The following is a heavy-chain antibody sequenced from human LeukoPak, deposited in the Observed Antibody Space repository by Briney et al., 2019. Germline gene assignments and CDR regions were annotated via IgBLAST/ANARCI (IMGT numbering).Heavy chain of an antibody. CDR1: GYSFASSW. Sequence: GESLKISCKASGYSFASSWIGWGRQIPGKGLEGMGTIYPGDSDVKYCPSFQGQVTITADKSTATAYLLSRSLKASDTALYYCARRTNFDSFLSDRPNDAFDIWGQGTTVTV. CDR2: IYPGDSDV. D-gene: IGHD3-9*01. V-gene: IGHV5-51*01. CDR3: ARRTNFDSFLSDRPNDAFDI. J-gene: IGHJ3*02.